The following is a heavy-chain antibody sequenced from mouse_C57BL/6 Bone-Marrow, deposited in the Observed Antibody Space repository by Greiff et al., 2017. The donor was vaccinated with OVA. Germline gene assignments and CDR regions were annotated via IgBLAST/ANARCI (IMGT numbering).Heavy chain of an antibody. CDR2: ISSGGSYT. V-gene: IGHV5-6*01. Sequence: EVNVVESGGDLVKPGGSLKLSCAASGFTFSSYGMSWVRQTPDKRLEWVATISSGGSYTYYPDSVKGRFTISRDNAKNTLYLQMSSLKSEDTAMYYCARPVNWDWYFDVWGTGTTVTVSS. J-gene: IGHJ1*03. CDR3: ARPVNWDWYFDV. CDR1: GFTFSSYG. D-gene: IGHD4-1*01.